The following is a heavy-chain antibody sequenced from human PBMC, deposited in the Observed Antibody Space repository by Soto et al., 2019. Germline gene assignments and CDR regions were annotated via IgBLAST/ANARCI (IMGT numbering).Heavy chain of an antibody. J-gene: IGHJ3*02. Sequence: GGPLRLSCPSSGFTFSIYAMHLGRQAPGKGLEYVSAISSNGGSTYYADSVKGRFTISRDNSKNTLYLQMGSLRAEDMAVYYCAGSVRGAFDIWGQGTMVTVSS. V-gene: IGHV3-64*02. CDR3: AGSVRGAFDI. CDR1: GFTFSIYA. CDR2: ISSNGGST. D-gene: IGHD2-15*01.